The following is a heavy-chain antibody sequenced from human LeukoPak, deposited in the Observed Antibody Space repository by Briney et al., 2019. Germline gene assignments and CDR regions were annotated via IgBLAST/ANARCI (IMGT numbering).Heavy chain of an antibody. D-gene: IGHD5-18*01. CDR3: AREVLDTAYKVDY. CDR2: IYYSGST. CDR1: GGSISSSSYY. V-gene: IGHV4-39*07. J-gene: IGHJ4*02. Sequence: SSESLSLTCTVSGGSISSSSYYWGWIRQPPGKGLEWIGSIYYSGSTYYNPSLKSRVTISVDTSKNQFSLKLSSVTAADTAVYYCAREVLDTAYKVDYWGQGTLVTVSS.